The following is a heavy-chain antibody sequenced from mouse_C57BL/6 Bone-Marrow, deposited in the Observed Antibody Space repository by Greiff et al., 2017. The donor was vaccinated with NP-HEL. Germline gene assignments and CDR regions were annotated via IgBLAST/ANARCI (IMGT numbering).Heavy chain of an antibody. V-gene: IGHV1-26*01. CDR3: ARRGITTVVATEGYYFDY. CDR1: GYTFTDYY. Sequence: EVKLQQSGPELVKPGASVKISCKASGYTFTDYYMNWVKQSHGKSLEWIGDINPNNGGTSYNQKFKGKATLTVDKSSSTAYMELRSLTSEDSAVYYCARRGITTVVATEGYYFDYWGQGTTLTVSS. J-gene: IGHJ2*01. CDR2: INPNNGGT. D-gene: IGHD1-1*01.